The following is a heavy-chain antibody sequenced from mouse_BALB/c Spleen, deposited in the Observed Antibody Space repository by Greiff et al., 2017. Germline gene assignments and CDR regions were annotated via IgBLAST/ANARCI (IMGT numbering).Heavy chain of an antibody. D-gene: IGHD1-1*01. V-gene: IGHV3-8*02. CDR3: ARYRDFYWYFDV. CDR2: ISYSGST. J-gene: IGHJ1*01. CDR1: GDSITSGY. Sequence: DVKLQESGPSLVKPSQTLSLTCSVTGDSITSGYWNWIRKFPGNKLEYMGYISYSGSTYYNPSLKSRITITRDTSKNQYYLQLNSVTTEDTATYYCARYRDFYWYFDVWGAGTTVTVSS.